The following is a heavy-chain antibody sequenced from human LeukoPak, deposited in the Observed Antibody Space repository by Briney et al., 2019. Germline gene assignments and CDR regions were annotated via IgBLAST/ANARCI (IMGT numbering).Heavy chain of an antibody. CDR3: ATFYGGSGYYFGY. V-gene: IGHV4-4*07. CDR1: GGSIRSYF. D-gene: IGHD3-22*01. Sequence: PSETLSLTCGVSGGSIRSYFWSWIRQPAGKGLEWIGRIYISGSTKYNPSLKSRVTMSIDTSKNQFSLNLSSVTAADTAVYYCATFYGGSGYYFGYWGQGTLVSVSS. J-gene: IGHJ4*02. CDR2: IYISGST.